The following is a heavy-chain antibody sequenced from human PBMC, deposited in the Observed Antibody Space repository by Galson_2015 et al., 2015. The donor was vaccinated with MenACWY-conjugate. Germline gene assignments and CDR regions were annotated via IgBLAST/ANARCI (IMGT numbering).Heavy chain of an antibody. D-gene: IGHD2-15*01. J-gene: IGHJ4*02. CDR2: IRYDGSNK. CDR1: GFTFSSYG. V-gene: IGHV3-30*02. Sequence: SLRLSCAASGFTFSSYGMHWVRQAPGKGLEWVAFIRYDGSNKYYADSVKGRFTISRDNSKNTLYLQMNSLRAEDTAVYYCAKEGEDIVVVVAATPTIDYWGQGTLVTVSS. CDR3: AKEGEDIVVVVAATPTIDY.